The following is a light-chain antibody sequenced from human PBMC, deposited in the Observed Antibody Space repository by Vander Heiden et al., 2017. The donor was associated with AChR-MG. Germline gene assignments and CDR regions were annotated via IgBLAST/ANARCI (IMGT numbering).Light chain of an antibody. CDR1: RSPLHSNGYHY. CDR3: MQTLQSLYT. J-gene: IGKJ2*01. CDR2: LAA. Sequence: IVMTQSPLSLTVTPRESASISCRSSRSPLHSNGYHYVDWYVQKPGQSPQLLIFLAAYRPSGVPDRFSGSGSGTDFTLQISRVEAEDIGLYYCMQTLQSLYTFGQGTKLELK. V-gene: IGKV2-28*01.